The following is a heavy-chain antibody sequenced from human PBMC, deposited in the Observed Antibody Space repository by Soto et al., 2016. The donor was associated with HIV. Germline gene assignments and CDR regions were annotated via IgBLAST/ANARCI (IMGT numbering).Heavy chain of an antibody. CDR2: ISSSSSYT. D-gene: IGHD3-22*01. CDR1: GFTFSDYY. Sequence: QVQLVESGGGLVKPGGSLRLSCAASGFTFSDYYMSWIRQAPGKGLEWVSYISSSSSYTNYADSVKGRFTISRDNAKNSLYLQMNSLRAEDTAVYYCARGITMIVVDPVDAFDIWGQGTMVTVSS. CDR3: ARGITMIVVDPVDAFDI. V-gene: IGHV3-11*05. J-gene: IGHJ3*02.